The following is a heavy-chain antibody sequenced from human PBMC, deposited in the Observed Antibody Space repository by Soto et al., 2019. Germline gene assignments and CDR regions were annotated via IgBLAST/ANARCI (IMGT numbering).Heavy chain of an antibody. CDR2: ISAYNGNT. J-gene: IGHJ5*02. D-gene: IGHD3-9*01. V-gene: IGHV1-18*01. Sequence: ASVKVSCKASGYTFTSYGISWVRQAPGQGLEWMGWISAYNGNTNYAQKLQGRVTMTTDTSTSTAYMELRSLRSGDTAVYYCARNILPGPPTNWLDTWGQGTLVTVSS. CDR1: GYTFTSYG. CDR3: ARNILPGPPTNWLDT.